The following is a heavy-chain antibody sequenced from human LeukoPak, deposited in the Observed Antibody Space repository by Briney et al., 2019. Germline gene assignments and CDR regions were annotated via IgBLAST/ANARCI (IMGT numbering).Heavy chain of an antibody. D-gene: IGHD3-22*01. CDR3: SGSSGYLPYNWFDP. V-gene: IGHV4-59*08. J-gene: IGHJ5*02. CDR2: IYYSGST. Sequence: SETLSLTCTVSGGSISSYYWSWIRQPPGKGLEWIGYIYYSGSTNYNPSLKSRVTISVDTSKSQFSLKLSSVTAADTAVYYCSGSSGYLPYNWFDPWGQGTLVTVSS. CDR1: GGSISSYY.